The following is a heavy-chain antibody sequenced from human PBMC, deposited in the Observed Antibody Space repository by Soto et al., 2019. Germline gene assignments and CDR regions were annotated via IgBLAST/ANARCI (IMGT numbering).Heavy chain of an antibody. CDR3: ATRLLAIPPPFDY. CDR1: GYTLTELS. Sequence: ASVKVSCKVSGYTLTELSMHWVRQAPGKGLEWMGGFDLEDVETFYAQKFQGRVTLTEDISTDTAYMELSSLSSEDTAVYYCATRLLAIPPPFDYWGQGTLVTVSS. D-gene: IGHD2-21*01. CDR2: FDLEDVET. J-gene: IGHJ4*02. V-gene: IGHV1-24*01.